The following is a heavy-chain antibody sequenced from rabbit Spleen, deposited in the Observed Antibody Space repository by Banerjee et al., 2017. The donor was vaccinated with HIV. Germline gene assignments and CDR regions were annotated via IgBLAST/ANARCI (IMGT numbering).Heavy chain of an antibody. CDR3: ARETSSGWGLVSFYFSL. CDR1: GFSFSNKAV. D-gene: IGHD4-1*01. V-gene: IGHV1S45*01. Sequence: QEQLVESGGGLVKPEGSLTLTCTASGFSFSNKAVMCWVRQAPGKGLQWIACINAVTGKAVYASWAKGRFTISKTSSTTVTLQMTSLTAADTATYFCARETSSGWGLVSFYFSLWGPGTLVTVS. J-gene: IGHJ4*01. CDR2: INAVTGKA.